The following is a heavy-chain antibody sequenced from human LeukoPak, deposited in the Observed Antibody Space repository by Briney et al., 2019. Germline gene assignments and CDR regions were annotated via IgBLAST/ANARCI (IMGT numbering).Heavy chain of an antibody. CDR3: ARDGPYGSGGPKYYYGMDV. D-gene: IGHD3-10*01. J-gene: IGHJ6*02. CDR1: GFTFSDYY. V-gene: IGHV3-11*01. Sequence: PGGSLRLSCAASGFTFSDYYMSWIRQAPGKELEWVSYISSSGSTIYYADSVKGRFTISRDNAKNSLYLQMNSLRAEDTAVYYCARDGPYGSGGPKYYYGMDVWGQGTTVTVSS. CDR2: ISSSGSTI.